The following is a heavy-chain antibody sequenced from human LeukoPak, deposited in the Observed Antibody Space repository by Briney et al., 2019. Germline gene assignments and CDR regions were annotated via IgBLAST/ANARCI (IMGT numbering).Heavy chain of an antibody. D-gene: IGHD2-15*01. Sequence: GGSLRLSCAASGFTFSDYYMSWIRQAPGKGLEWVSYIGSSGSTTYYADSVKGRFTISRDNAKNSLYLQMNSLRAEDTAVYYCARDGGADCSGASCNYYYGTDVWGQGTTVTVSS. J-gene: IGHJ6*02. V-gene: IGHV3-11*01. CDR2: IGSSGSTT. CDR1: GFTFSDYY. CDR3: ARDGGADCSGASCNYYYGTDV.